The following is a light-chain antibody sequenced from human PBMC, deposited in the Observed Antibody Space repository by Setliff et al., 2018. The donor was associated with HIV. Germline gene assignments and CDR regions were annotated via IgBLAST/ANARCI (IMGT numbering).Light chain of an antibody. J-gene: IGLJ1*01. CDR1: ISDIGSYNR. CDR3: CSYAGSDTFVV. V-gene: IGLV2-23*02. CDR2: EVN. Sequence: QSALAQPPSVSASPGQSIIISCTGTISDIGSYNRVSWYQQRLGTAPNLIIYEVNKRPSGVSNRFSGSKSGNTASLAISGLQADDEADYYCCSYAGSDTFVVFGTGTKVTVL.